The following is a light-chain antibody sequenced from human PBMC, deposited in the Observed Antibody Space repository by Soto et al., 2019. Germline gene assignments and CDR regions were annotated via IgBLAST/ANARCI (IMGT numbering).Light chain of an antibody. Sequence: QYALTQPPSASGSPGQSVTISCTGTSSDIGDYNYVSWYQQHPGKAPKLMIYEVTKRPSGVPDRFSGSKSGNTASLTVSGLQAEDEADYYCCSYTGSNTPYVFGTGTKVTVL. CDR3: CSYTGSNTPYV. CDR2: EVT. CDR1: SSDIGDYNY. J-gene: IGLJ1*01. V-gene: IGLV2-8*01.